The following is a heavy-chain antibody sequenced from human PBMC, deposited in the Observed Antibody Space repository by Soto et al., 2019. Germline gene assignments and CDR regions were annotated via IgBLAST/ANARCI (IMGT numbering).Heavy chain of an antibody. D-gene: IGHD5-12*01. CDR2: IYFTGGT. CDR3: ATDGDGYNY. V-gene: IGHV4-61*01. Sequence: QVQLQESGPRLVKPSETLSLTCTVSGASVSGGSYYWTWIRQPPGKGLEWVGYIYFTGGTKYSPPLQXRXCXTADTSKTQFPLKLSSVTTADTAVYYCATDGDGYNYWGQGIMATVSS. CDR1: GASVSGGSYY. J-gene: IGHJ4*02.